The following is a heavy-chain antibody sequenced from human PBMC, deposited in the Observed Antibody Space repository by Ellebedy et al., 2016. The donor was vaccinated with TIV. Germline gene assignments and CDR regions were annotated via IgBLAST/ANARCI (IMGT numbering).Heavy chain of an antibody. CDR2: ISSSSSTI. D-gene: IGHD5-18*01. CDR3: ARDRGGYTYGNFDY. J-gene: IGHJ4*02. Sequence: GGSLRLXCAASGFTFSIAGMTWVRQAPGKGLEWVSYISSSSSTIHYADSVKGRFTVSRDNAKNSLYLQMNSLRDEDTAVYYCARDRGGYTYGNFDYWGQGTLVTVSS. V-gene: IGHV3-48*02. CDR1: GFTFSIAG.